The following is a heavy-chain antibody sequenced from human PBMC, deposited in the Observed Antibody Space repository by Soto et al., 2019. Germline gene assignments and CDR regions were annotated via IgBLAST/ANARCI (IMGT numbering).Heavy chain of an antibody. V-gene: IGHV3-23*01. D-gene: IGHD3-22*01. J-gene: IGHJ4*02. CDR2: ISGSGDGT. Sequence: EVQLLESGGGLVQPGGSLRLSCAASGFTFHTYSMTWVRQAPGKGLEWVSGISGSGDGTYYADSVKGRFTISRDSSRNTLYLHLNSLRVEDTAVYYCVKDLLHLARVYWGRGTLVTVSS. CDR3: VKDLLHLARVY. CDR1: GFTFHTYS.